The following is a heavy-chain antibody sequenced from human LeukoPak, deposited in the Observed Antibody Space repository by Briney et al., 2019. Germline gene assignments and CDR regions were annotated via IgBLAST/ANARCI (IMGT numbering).Heavy chain of an antibody. CDR2: INPNSGGT. V-gene: IGHV1-2*06. CDR3: ARLIVAGADYYDYYMDV. Sequence: GASVKVSCKASGYTFTRYYMHLVRQAPGQGLEWMGRINPNSGGTNYAQKFQGRVTMTRDTSISTAYMELSRLRSDDTAVYYCARLIVAGADYYDYYMDVWGKGTTVTVSS. J-gene: IGHJ6*03. CDR1: GYTFTRYY. D-gene: IGHD3-22*01.